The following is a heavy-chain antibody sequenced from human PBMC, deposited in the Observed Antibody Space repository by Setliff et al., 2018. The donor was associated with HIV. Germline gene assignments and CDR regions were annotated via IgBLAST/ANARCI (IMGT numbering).Heavy chain of an antibody. J-gene: IGHJ6*03. CDR2: INYSGST. Sequence: SETLSLTCAVYSGSFSNYYWSWIRQPPGKGLEWIGEINYSGSTKYNPSLKSRVNMSVDTSKNQFSLKLSSVTAPDTAVYYCARARATETTFHYFDYYMDVWGKGTTVTVSS. D-gene: IGHD4-4*01. CDR1: SGSFSNYY. V-gene: IGHV4-34*01. CDR3: ARARATETTFHYFDYYMDV.